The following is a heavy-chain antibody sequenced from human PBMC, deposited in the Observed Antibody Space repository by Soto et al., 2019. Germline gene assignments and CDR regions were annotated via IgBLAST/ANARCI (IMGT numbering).Heavy chain of an antibody. D-gene: IGHD2-8*01. Sequence: EVQLVESGGGLVQPGGSLRLSCAASGYAVGSNYMSWVRQAPGKGLEWVSVIYSGGNIYYADSVKNRFTVSRDNSKNTLHLQVSSLRADDTAVYYCCTSPTRDVWGKGTTVTVSS. CDR1: GYAVGSNY. V-gene: IGHV3-66*01. CDR2: IYSGGNI. J-gene: IGHJ6*04. CDR3: CTSPTRDV.